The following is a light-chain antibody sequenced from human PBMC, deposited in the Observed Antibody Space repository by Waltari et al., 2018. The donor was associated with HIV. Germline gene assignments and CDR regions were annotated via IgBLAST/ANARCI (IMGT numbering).Light chain of an antibody. V-gene: IGLV2-11*01. J-gene: IGLJ2*01. CDR1: SSDVGGYDY. Sequence: QSALTQPRSVSGSPGQSVTISCTGTSSDVGGYDYVSWYQQHPGKAPKVIFSDVSRRPSGVPDLFSASKSGNTASLTISGLQAADEADYFCCSYAIYYILIFGGGTKLTVL. CDR3: CSYAIYYILI. CDR2: DVS.